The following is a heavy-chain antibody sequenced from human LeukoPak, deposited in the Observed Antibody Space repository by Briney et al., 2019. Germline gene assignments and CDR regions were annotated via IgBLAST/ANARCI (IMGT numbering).Heavy chain of an antibody. CDR1: SDSISSYY. V-gene: IGHV4-59*01. CDR3: ARDLNYYDSFSYLPVIAFDI. CDR2: IYYSGST. J-gene: IGHJ3*02. Sequence: PSETLSLTCTVSSDSISSYYWSWIRQPPGKGLEWIGYIYYSGSTNYNPSLKSRVTISVDTSKNQFSLKLSSVTAADTAVYYCARDLNYYDSFSYLPVIAFDIWGQGTMVTVSS. D-gene: IGHD3-22*01.